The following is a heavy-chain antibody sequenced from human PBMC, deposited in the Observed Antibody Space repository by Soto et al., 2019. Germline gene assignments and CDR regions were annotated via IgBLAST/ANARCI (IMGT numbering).Heavy chain of an antibody. V-gene: IGHV4-59*01. Sequence: PSETLTLTCTVSGGSISSYYWSWIRQPPGKGLEWIGYIYYSGSTNYNPSLKSRVTISVDTSKNQFSLKLSSVTAADTAVYYCARVSWEFRIDYWGQGTLVTVSS. J-gene: IGHJ4*02. CDR2: IYYSGST. CDR1: GGSISSYY. CDR3: ARVSWEFRIDY. D-gene: IGHD3-10*01.